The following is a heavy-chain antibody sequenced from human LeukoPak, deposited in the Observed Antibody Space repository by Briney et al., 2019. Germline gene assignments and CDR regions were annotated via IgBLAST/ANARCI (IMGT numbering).Heavy chain of an antibody. V-gene: IGHV1-2*02. CDR1: GYAFTGYY. D-gene: IGHD2-21*01. CDR2: INPNSGGT. J-gene: IGHJ4*02. Sequence: ASVKVSCKASGYAFTGYYMHWVRQAPGQGLEWMGWINPNSGGTNYAQKFQGRVTMTRDTSISTAYMELSRLRSDDTAVYYCARRGIVVVHLDYWGQGTLVTVSS. CDR3: ARRGIVVVHLDY.